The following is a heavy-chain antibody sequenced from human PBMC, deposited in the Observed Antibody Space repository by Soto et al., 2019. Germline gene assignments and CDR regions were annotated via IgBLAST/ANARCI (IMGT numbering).Heavy chain of an antibody. Sequence: QITLKESGPTLVKPTQTLTLTCTFSGFSLSTSGVGVGWIRQPPGKALKWLALIYWDDDKRYSPSLKSRLTITKDTSKNQVVLTMTNMDPVDTATYYCAHRLSAVAPSRGWFDPWGQGTLVTVSS. D-gene: IGHD2-2*01. V-gene: IGHV2-5*02. CDR2: IYWDDDK. CDR3: AHRLSAVAPSRGWFDP. J-gene: IGHJ5*02. CDR1: GFSLSTSGVG.